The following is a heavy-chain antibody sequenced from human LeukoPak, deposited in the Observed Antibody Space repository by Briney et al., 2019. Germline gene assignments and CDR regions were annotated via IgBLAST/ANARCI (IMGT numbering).Heavy chain of an antibody. D-gene: IGHD6-19*01. CDR1: GFTFTSCA. CDR2: IHGGGAT. V-gene: IGHV3-23*01. Sequence: GGSLRLSCAASGFTFTSCAMSWVRQAPGKGLEWLSAIHGGGATFYSHSVRGRFTISRDTSKNTLYLQMNSLRAEDTALYYCAKAQKYTSDLDYWGQGTLVTVSS. CDR3: AKAQKYTSDLDY. J-gene: IGHJ4*02.